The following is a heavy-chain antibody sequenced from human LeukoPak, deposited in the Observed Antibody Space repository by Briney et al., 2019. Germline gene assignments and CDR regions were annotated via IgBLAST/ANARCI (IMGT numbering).Heavy chain of an antibody. J-gene: IGHJ4*02. V-gene: IGHV1-58*02. CDR2: IVVGSGNT. D-gene: IGHD4-17*01. CDR3: AAESNYGDYNAY. CDR1: GFTFTSSA. Sequence: ASVKVSCKASGFTFTSSAMQWVRQARGQRLEWVGWIVVGSGNTNYAQKFQERVTITRDMSTSTAYMGLSSLRSEDTAVYYCAAESNYGDYNAYWGQGTLVTVSS.